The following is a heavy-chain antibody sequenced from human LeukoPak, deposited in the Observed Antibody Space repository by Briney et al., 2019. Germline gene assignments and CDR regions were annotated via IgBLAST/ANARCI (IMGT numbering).Heavy chain of an antibody. V-gene: IGHV3-48*02. CDR3: ARDPPTYYYGSGSIYYFDY. CDR1: GFSFRTYS. Sequence: GGSLRLSCAASGFSFRTYSMNWVRQAPGKGLEWVSYISSTNEIWYADSVKGRFTISRDNAKASVSLQMNSLRNEDTAVYYCARDPPTYYYGSGSIYYFDYWGQGTLVTVSS. J-gene: IGHJ4*02. CDR2: ISSTNEI. D-gene: IGHD3-10*01.